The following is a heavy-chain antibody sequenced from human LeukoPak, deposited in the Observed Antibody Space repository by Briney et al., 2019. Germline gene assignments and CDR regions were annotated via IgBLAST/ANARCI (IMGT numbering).Heavy chain of an antibody. CDR2: IKRDGSEK. Sequence: PGGSLRLSCAASGFTFSTCWMNWVRQPPGKGLEWVANIKRDGSEKYYVDSVKGRFTISRDNAKNSLYLQMNSLRAEDTAVYYCARDPSRGYTYGYEDYWGQGTLVTVSS. J-gene: IGHJ4*02. D-gene: IGHD5-18*01. V-gene: IGHV3-7*01. CDR1: GFTFSTCW. CDR3: ARDPSRGYTYGYEDY.